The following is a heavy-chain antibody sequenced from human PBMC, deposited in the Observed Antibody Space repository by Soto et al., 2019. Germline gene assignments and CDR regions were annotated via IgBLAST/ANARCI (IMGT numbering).Heavy chain of an antibody. CDR2: IHYSGST. CDR3: ARSSIKPQVFMYPFDY. J-gene: IGHJ4*02. V-gene: IGHV4-39*01. Sequence: SETLSLTCTVSGGSISSSSYYWGWIRQPPGKGLEWIGSIHYSGSTYYNSSLKSRTTISLDTSKNQFSLRLNSVTAADTAVYYCARSSIKPQVFMYPFDYWSQGTLVTVSS. D-gene: IGHD3-3*01. CDR1: GGSISSSSYY.